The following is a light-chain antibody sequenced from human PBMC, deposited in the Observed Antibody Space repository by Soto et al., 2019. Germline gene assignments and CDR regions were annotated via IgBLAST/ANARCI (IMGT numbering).Light chain of an antibody. CDR2: GAS. V-gene: IGKV3-20*01. CDR1: QSVSSY. CDR3: QQYGSSQA. Sequence: ILLTQSPATLSLSPGERATLSCRASQSVSSYLAWYQQKPGQAPRLLIYGASSRATGIPDRSSGSGSGKDFTLTISRLEPEDFAGYYCQQYGSSQAFGQGTKWIS. J-gene: IGKJ1*01.